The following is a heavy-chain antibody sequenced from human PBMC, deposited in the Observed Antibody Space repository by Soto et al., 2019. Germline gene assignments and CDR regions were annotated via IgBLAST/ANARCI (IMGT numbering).Heavy chain of an antibody. CDR2: VHHSWGS. V-gene: IGHV4-59*08. D-gene: IGHD3-10*01. CDR1: VGSISSYY. Sequence: QVQLQESGPGLVKPSETLSLSCTVSVGSISSYYWSWFRQSPGKRMEWIGYVHHSWGSSYNPSLQSRVAISLDTSKSQFSLKVTSVTAPDTAVYYCARQGFGPLHGLVDVWGQGTTVTVSS. CDR3: ARQGFGPLHGLVDV. J-gene: IGHJ6*02.